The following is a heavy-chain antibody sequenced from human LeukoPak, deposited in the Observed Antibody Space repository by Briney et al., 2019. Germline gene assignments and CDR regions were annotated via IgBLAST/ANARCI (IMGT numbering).Heavy chain of an antibody. CDR1: GFTFDDYA. CDR3: AKDISEFFDYDSSGYNDY. J-gene: IGHJ4*02. D-gene: IGHD3-22*01. V-gene: IGHV3-9*01. Sequence: GGSLRLSCAASGFTFDDYAMHWVRHAPGKGLEWVSGISWNSGSIGYADSVKGRFTISRDNAKNSLYLQMNSLRAEDTALYYCAKDISEFFDYDSSGYNDYGGQGTLATVSA. CDR2: ISWNSGSI.